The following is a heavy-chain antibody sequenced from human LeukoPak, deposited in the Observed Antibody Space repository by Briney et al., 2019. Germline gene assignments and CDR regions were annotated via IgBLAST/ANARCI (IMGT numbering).Heavy chain of an antibody. J-gene: IGHJ5*02. D-gene: IGHD3-3*01. Sequence: SETLSLTCTVSGGSISSYYWSWIRQPPGKGLEWIGYIYYSGSTNYNPSLKSRVTISVDTSKNQFSLKLSSVTAADTAVYYCARVPGDFYSNWFDPWGQGTPVTVSS. CDR2: IYYSGST. V-gene: IGHV4-59*01. CDR1: GGSISSYY. CDR3: ARVPGDFYSNWFDP.